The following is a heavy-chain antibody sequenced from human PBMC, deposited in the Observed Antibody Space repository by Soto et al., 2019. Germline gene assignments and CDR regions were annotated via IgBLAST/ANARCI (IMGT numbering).Heavy chain of an antibody. CDR2: ISYDGSNK. V-gene: IGHV3-30*03. Sequence: GGSLRLSCAASGFTFNSYGMHWVRQAPGKGLEWVALISYDGSNKYYADSVKGRFTISRDNSKNTLYLQMNSLRAEDTAVYYCARVDDSSGSYLEYWGQGTLVTVSS. J-gene: IGHJ4*02. D-gene: IGHD3-22*01. CDR3: ARVDDSSGSYLEY. CDR1: GFTFNSYG.